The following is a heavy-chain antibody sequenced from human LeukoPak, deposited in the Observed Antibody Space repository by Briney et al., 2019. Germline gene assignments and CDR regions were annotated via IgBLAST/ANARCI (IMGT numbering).Heavy chain of an antibody. V-gene: IGHV3-21*01. Sequence: GGSLRLSCAASGFTFSSYSMNWVRQPPGKGLEWVSSISSSSSYIYYADSVKGRFTIFRDNAKNSLYLQMNSLRAEDTAVYYCARARAGIQAGFDYWGQGTLVTVSS. CDR3: ARARAGIQAGFDY. CDR2: ISSSSSYI. CDR1: GFTFSSYS. D-gene: IGHD1-1*01. J-gene: IGHJ4*02.